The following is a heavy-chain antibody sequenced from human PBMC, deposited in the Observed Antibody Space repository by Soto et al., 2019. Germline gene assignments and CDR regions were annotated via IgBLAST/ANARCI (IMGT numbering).Heavy chain of an antibody. V-gene: IGHV3-23*01. D-gene: IGHD3-3*01. CDR1: GFTFSSYA. CDR3: AKDQYYDFWSGYTQGGMDV. J-gene: IGHJ6*02. Sequence: PGPSVRLSCAASGFTFSSYAMSWVRQAPGEGLEWGSAISGSGGSTYYADSVKGRFTISRDNSKNTLYLQMTSLRAEDTAVYYCAKDQYYDFWSGYTQGGMDVWGQGTTVTVSS. CDR2: ISGSGGST.